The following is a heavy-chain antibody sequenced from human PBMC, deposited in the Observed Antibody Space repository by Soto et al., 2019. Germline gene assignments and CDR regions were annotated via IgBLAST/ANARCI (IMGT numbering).Heavy chain of an antibody. Sequence: SETLSLTCTVSGASVSSYYWSWIRQPPGKGLEWIGFIYNSGSTHYNPSLGSRVTISVDTSKNQLSLKLRSVTAADTAVYYCASMGYHYGSGSYPLDYWGQGTLVTVSS. D-gene: IGHD3-10*01. CDR1: GASVSSYY. J-gene: IGHJ4*02. CDR2: IYNSGST. CDR3: ASMGYHYGSGSYPLDY. V-gene: IGHV4-59*08.